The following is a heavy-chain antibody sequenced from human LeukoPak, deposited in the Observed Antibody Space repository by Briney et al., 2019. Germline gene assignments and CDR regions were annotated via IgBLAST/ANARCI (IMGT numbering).Heavy chain of an antibody. J-gene: IGHJ4*02. CDR3: AVLRISGSAYFDY. V-gene: IGHV1-2*02. Sequence: ASVKVSCKASGYTFTDYCIHWVRQAPGQGLEWMGWMNPDSGGTNYAQKFKGRVTMTRDTSINTAYMDLRRLTSDDTAVYYCAVLRISGSAYFDYWGQGTLVTVSS. D-gene: IGHD3-10*01. CDR2: MNPDSGGT. CDR1: GYTFTDYC.